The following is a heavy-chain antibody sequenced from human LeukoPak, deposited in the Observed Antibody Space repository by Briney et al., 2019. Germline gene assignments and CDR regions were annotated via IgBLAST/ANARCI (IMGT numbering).Heavy chain of an antibody. CDR1: GFTFSSYA. V-gene: IGHV3-30-3*01. J-gene: IGHJ4*02. CDR2: ISYDGSNT. CDR3: ARGFCATTTCYISNR. D-gene: IGHD2-15*01. Sequence: GGSLRLSCVASGFTFSSYAMHWVRQAPGKGLEWVAVISYDGSNTYYADSVRGRFIISRDNSENTLYAQMNRLRPEDTAVYYCARGFCATTTCYISNRWGQGTLVTVSS.